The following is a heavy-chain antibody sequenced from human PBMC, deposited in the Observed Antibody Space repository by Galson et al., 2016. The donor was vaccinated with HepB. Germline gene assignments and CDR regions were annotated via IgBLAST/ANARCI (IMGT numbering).Heavy chain of an antibody. Sequence: SLRLSCAASGFTFDDHAMHWVRQAPGKGLEWVSGISWKSGSIGYADSVKARFTISRDNAKNSLYLQMNSLIAEATALYYCAKGLRFIYHYGMDVWGEGTTVTVSS. J-gene: IGHJ6*04. CDR2: ISWKSGSI. CDR3: AKGLRFIYHYGMDV. CDR1: GFTFDDHA. V-gene: IGHV3-9*01.